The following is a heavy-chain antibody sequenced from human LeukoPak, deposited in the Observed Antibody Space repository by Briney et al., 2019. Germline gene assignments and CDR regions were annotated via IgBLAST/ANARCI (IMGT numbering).Heavy chain of an antibody. J-gene: IGHJ4*02. Sequence: ASVKVSCKASGYTFTSYDINWVRQAAGQGREWMGWMNPNSGNKGCAQKFQGRVTMTRSTSISTAYMELSSLTSEDTAVYYCARGGSGWALEHDYWGQGTLVTVSS. CDR1: GYTFTSYD. D-gene: IGHD6-19*01. CDR2: MNPNSGNK. CDR3: ARGGSGWALEHDY. V-gene: IGHV1-8*01.